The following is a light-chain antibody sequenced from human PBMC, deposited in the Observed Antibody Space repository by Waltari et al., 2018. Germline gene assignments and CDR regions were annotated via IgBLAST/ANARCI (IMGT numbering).Light chain of an antibody. CDR2: DVS. V-gene: IGLV2-11*01. Sequence: QAALTQPPSVSGSPGQSVTISCTGTSSDLGGYNYVSWYQQHPGKAPKFLIYDVSKRPSGVSDRFSGSKSGNTASLTISGLQAEDEADYYCSSYAGSNTFLFGGGTRLTVL. CDR3: SSYAGSNTFL. CDR1: SSDLGGYNY. J-gene: IGLJ2*01.